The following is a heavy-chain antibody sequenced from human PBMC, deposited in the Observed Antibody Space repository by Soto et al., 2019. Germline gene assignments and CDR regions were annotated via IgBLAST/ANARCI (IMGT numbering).Heavy chain of an antibody. D-gene: IGHD3-3*01. CDR2: IYWDDDK. V-gene: IGHV2-5*02. CDR1: GFSLTTSGVG. J-gene: IGHJ4*02. Sequence: QITLNESGPTQVKPRQTLTLTCTFSGFSLTTSGVGVGWIRQSPGKAPEWLALIYWDDDKRYSPSLKSRLTITKDTSKKQVVLTMADLDPADTATYYCAHRVLRTVFGVVTTTAIYFDFWGQGTPVAVSS. CDR3: AHRVLRTVFGVVTTTAIYFDF.